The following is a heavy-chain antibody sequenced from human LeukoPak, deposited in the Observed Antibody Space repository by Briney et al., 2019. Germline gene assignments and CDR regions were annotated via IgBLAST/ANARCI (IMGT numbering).Heavy chain of an antibody. V-gene: IGHV3-30*18. Sequence: GGSLRLSCAASGFTFSSYGMHWVRQAPGKGLEWVAVISYDGSNKYYADSVKGRFTISRDNSKNTLYLQMNSLRAEDTAVYYCAKEDAVTKAFDIWGQGTMVTVSS. J-gene: IGHJ3*02. D-gene: IGHD4-17*01. CDR1: GFTFSSYG. CDR2: ISYDGSNK. CDR3: AKEDAVTKAFDI.